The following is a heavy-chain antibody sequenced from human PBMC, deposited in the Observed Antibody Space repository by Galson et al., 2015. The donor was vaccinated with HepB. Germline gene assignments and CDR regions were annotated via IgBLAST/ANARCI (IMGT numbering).Heavy chain of an antibody. CDR1: GFSLRSTGVG. D-gene: IGHD7-27*01. CDR3: ARQLLGIDY. CDR2: IDWDDDK. Sequence: PALVKPTQTLTLTCTFSGFSLRSTGVGVGWIRQPPGRALEWLALIDWDDDKYYSTSLKTRLTISKDTSKNQVVLTMTNMDPVDTATYYCARQLLGIDYWGQGTLVTVSS. J-gene: IGHJ4*02. V-gene: IGHV2-70*12.